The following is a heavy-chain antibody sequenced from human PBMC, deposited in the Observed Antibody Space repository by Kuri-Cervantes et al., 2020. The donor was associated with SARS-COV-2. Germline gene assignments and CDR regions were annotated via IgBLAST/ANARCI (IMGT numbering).Heavy chain of an antibody. D-gene: IGHD2-2*01. Sequence: SETLSLTCTVSGGSISSYYWSWIRQPAGKGLEWIGRIYTSGSTNYRPSLKSRVTMSVDTSKNQFSQKLSSVSAADTAVYYCAKDIGVVPAASTLAWFDPWGQGTLVTVSS. CDR3: AKDIGVVPAASTLAWFDP. CDR2: IYTSGST. J-gene: IGHJ5*02. CDR1: GGSISSYY. V-gene: IGHV4-4*07.